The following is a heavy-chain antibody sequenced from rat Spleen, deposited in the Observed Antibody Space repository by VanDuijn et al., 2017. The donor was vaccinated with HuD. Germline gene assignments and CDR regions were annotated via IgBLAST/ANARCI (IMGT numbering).Heavy chain of an antibody. CDR2: INYSGST. CDR3: ARSLSGGYVMDA. V-gene: IGHV3-1*01. Sequence: EVQLQESGPGLVKPSQSLSLTCSVTGYSITSNYWGWIRKFPGNKMEWIGHINYSGSTSYNPSLKSRISITRDKSKNQFFLKLNSVTHGHTATYTCARSLSGGYVMDAWGQGTSVTVSS. J-gene: IGHJ4*01. CDR1: GYSITSNY. D-gene: IGHD1-11*01.